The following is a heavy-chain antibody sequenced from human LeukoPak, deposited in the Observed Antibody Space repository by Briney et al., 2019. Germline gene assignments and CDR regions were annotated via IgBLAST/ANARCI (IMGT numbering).Heavy chain of an antibody. J-gene: IGHJ3*02. V-gene: IGHV4-39*07. CDR2: IYYSGST. D-gene: IGHD2-8*01. CDR1: GGSISSSSYY. CDR3: ARDTPTIGAFDI. Sequence: SETLSLTCTVSGGSISSSSYYWGWIRQPPGKGLEWIGSIYYSGSTYYNPSLKSRVTISVDTSKNQFSLKLSSVTAADTAVYYCARDTPTIGAFDIWGQGTMVTVSS.